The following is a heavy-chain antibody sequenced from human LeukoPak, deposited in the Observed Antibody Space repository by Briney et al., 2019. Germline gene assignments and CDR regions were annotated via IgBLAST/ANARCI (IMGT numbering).Heavy chain of an antibody. D-gene: IGHD3-10*01. V-gene: IGHV3-23*01. CDR1: GFTFSSYA. J-gene: IGHJ4*02. CDR2: ISGSGGST. CDR3: AKDYYGSGSPNQFDY. Sequence: GGSLRLSCAASGFTFSSYAMSWVRQAPGKGLEWVSAISGSGGSTYYADSVKGRFTISRDNSKNTLYLQMNSPRAEDTAVYYCAKDYYGSGSPNQFDYWGQGTLVTVSS.